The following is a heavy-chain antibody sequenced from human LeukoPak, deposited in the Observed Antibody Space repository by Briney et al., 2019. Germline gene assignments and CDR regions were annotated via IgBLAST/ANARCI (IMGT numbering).Heavy chain of an antibody. CDR2: SNHSGSG. Sequence: PSETLSLTCAVSGGSFSGYYWTWIRQPPGKGLEWIGESNHSGSGNYNPSLTSRGTISLDTSKNQFSLKLSPVTAADTAVYYCARGQGTVTTHWGQGTLVTVSS. D-gene: IGHD4-17*01. CDR1: GGSFSGYY. V-gene: IGHV4-34*01. J-gene: IGHJ4*02. CDR3: ARGQGTVTTH.